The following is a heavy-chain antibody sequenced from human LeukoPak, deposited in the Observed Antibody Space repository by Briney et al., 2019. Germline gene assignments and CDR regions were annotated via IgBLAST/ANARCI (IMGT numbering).Heavy chain of an antibody. D-gene: IGHD5-24*01. CDR3: TAERAGTIVDY. CDR1: GYSMTSDYY. J-gene: IGHJ4*02. V-gene: IGHV4-38-2*01. CDR2: IFRSGGT. Sequence: SETLSLTCAVSGYSMTSDYYWGWIRQPPGKGLEWIGSIFRSGGTYHNPSLRSRVTMSIDTSKNLSSLNLGSVTAADTAVYYCTAERAGTIVDYWGQGVLVTVSS.